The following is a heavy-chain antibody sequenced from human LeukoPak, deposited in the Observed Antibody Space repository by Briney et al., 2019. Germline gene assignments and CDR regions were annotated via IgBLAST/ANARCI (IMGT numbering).Heavy chain of an antibody. Sequence: SETLSLTCAVYGGSFSGYYWSWIRQPPGKGLEWIGEINHSGSTNYNPSLKSRVTISVDTSKNQFSLKLSSVTAANTAFYYCASQGHHGKIVGTTLSYFYMDVWGKGTTVTVSS. J-gene: IGHJ6*03. CDR3: ASQGHHGKIVGTTLSYFYMDV. CDR1: GGSFSGYY. D-gene: IGHD1-26*01. CDR2: INHSGST. V-gene: IGHV4-34*01.